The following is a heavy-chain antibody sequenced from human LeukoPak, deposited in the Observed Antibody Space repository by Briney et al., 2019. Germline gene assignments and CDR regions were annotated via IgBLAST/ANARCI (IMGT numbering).Heavy chain of an antibody. V-gene: IGHV3-30*18. CDR2: IWYDGSNK. D-gene: IGHD3-22*01. CDR3: AKVQWLRDYYDSSGIDN. CDR1: GFSFSSYG. J-gene: IGHJ4*02. Sequence: GRSLRLSCAASGFSFSSYGMHWVRQAPGKGLEWVAVIWYDGSNKFYADSVKGRFTVSRDNSKNTLYLQMNSLRSEDTAVYYCAKVQWLRDYYDSSGIDNWGQGTLVTVSS.